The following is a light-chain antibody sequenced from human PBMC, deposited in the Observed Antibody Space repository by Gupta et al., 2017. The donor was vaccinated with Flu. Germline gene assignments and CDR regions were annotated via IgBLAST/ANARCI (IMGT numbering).Light chain of an antibody. CDR2: SNT. CDR1: SSNIGSNT. J-gene: IGLJ2*01. CDR3: AAWDDSLNGPV. Sequence: SVLPQPPSASRTPGPRVTISCSGSSSNIGSNTGNWYQQLPGTAPKLLIYSNTQRPSGFPDRFSGSKSGTSASLAISGLQSEDEADYYCAAWDDSLNGPVFGGGTKLTVL. V-gene: IGLV1-44*01.